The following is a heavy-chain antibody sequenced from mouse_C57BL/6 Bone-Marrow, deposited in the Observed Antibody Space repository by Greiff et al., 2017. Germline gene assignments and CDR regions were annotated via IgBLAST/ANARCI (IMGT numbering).Heavy chain of an antibody. CDR1: GFTFSDFY. CDR3: AREPITPYWYFDV. D-gene: IGHD1-1*01. V-gene: IGHV7-1*01. J-gene: IGHJ1*03. CDR2: SRNKANDYTT. Sequence: EVKLMESGGGLVQSGRSLRLSCATSGFTFSDFYMEWVRQAPGKGLEWIAASRNKANDYTTEYSASVKGRFIVSRDTSQSILYLQMNALRAEDTAIYYCAREPITPYWYFDVWGTGTTVTVSS.